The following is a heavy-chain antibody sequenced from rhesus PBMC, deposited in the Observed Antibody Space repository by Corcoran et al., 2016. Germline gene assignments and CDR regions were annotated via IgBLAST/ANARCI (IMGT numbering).Heavy chain of an antibody. CDR2: INGKSGST. V-gene: IGHV4-80*01. D-gene: IGHD3-28*01. CDR1: GASISSYW. Sequence: QVHLQESGPGLVKPSETLSLTCTVSGASISSYWWSWIRQPPGKGLGWIGEINGKSGSTYNNPSLKSRVTISKDASKNQFSLKLSSVTAADTAVYYCARALSLTYYYDSGYSWYGLDSWGQGVVVTVSS. CDR3: ARALSLTYYYDSGYSWYGLDS. J-gene: IGHJ6*01.